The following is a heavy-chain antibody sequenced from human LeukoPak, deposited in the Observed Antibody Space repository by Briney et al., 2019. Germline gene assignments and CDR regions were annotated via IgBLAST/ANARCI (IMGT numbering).Heavy chain of an antibody. CDR3: ARVWGSGSPQTPGYYYYGMDV. CDR2: FDPEDGET. V-gene: IGHV1-24*01. CDR1: GYTLTELS. J-gene: IGHJ6*02. Sequence: ASVKVSCKVSGYTLTELSMHWVRQAPGKGLEWMGGFDPEDGETIYAQKFQGRVTMTEDTSTDTAYMELSSLRSEDTAVYYCARVWGSGSPQTPGYYYYGMDVWGQGTTVTVSS. D-gene: IGHD3-10*01.